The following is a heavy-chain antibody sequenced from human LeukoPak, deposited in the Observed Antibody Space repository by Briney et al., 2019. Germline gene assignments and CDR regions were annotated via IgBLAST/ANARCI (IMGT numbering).Heavy chain of an antibody. CDR1: GYTFTGYY. Sequence: ASVKVSCKTSGYTFTGYYIQWVRQAPGQGLEWMGHINPTSGGTNYAQEFQGRVTMTRDTSISTAYMELSRLTSDDTAVYYCARGEMITFGGVIVISTFDIWGQGTMVTVSS. V-gene: IGHV1-2*06. CDR3: ARGEMITFGGVIVISTFDI. J-gene: IGHJ3*02. D-gene: IGHD3-16*02. CDR2: INPTSGGT.